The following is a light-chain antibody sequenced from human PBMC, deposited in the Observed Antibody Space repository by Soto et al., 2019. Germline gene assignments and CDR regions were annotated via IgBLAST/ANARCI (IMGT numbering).Light chain of an antibody. CDR1: SSNIGAGYD. V-gene: IGLV1-40*01. Sequence: QSVLTQPPSVSGAPGQRVTISCTGSSSNIGAGYDVHWYQQLPGTAPKLLIYGNNNRPSGVPDRFSGSKSGTSAPLAITGLQAEDEADYYCQSYDSSLSGFYVFGTGTKLTVL. CDR2: GNN. CDR3: QSYDSSLSGFYV. J-gene: IGLJ1*01.